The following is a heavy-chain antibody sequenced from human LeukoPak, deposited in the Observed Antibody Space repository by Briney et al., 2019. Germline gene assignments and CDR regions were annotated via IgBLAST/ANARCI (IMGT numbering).Heavy chain of an antibody. V-gene: IGHV3-66*01. CDR3: ARSSRELGGYAPWELMPPFDY. CDR2: IYSGGST. Sequence: GGSLRLSCAASGFTVSSNYMSWVRQAPGKGLEWVSVIYSGGSTYYTDSVKGRFTISRDNSKNTLYLQMNSLRAEDTAVYYCARSSRELGGYAPWELMPPFDYWGQGTLVTVSS. CDR1: GFTVSSNY. D-gene: IGHD1-7*01. J-gene: IGHJ4*02.